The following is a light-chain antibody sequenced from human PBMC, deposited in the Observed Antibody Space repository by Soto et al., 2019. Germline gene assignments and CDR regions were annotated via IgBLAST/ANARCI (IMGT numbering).Light chain of an antibody. CDR1: QSVSSSY. V-gene: IGKV3-20*01. Sequence: EIVLTQSPGTRSLSQGEGATLSCRASQSVSSSYIAWYQQRPGQPPSLLIYGASTRATGIPDRFSGSGSGTHFTLTISRLEPGDFAVYYCQHFGGTTFTFGQGTRLEIK. CDR2: GAS. J-gene: IGKJ5*01. CDR3: QHFGGTTFT.